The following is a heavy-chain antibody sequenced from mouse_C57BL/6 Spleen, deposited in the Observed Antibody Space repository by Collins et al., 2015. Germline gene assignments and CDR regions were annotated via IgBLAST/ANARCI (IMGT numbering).Heavy chain of an antibody. Sequence: QVQLKQSGAELVRPGASVKLSCKASGYTFTDYYINWVKQRPGQGPEWIARIYPGSGNTYYNEKFKGKATLTAEKSSSTAYMQLSSLTSEDSAVYFCARSPYYGNYGDYWGQGTTLTVSS. J-gene: IGHJ2*01. D-gene: IGHD2-10*01. V-gene: IGHV1-76*01. CDR1: GYTFTDYY. CDR2: IYPGSGNT. CDR3: ARSPYYGNYGDY.